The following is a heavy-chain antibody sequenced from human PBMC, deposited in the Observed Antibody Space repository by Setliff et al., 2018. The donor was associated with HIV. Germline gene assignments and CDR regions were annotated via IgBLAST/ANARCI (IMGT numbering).Heavy chain of an antibody. J-gene: IGHJ4*02. Sequence: HPGGSLRLSCAASGFTFSSYGMHWVRQAPGKGLEWVAVIWYDGSDKYYADSVKGRFTISRDNSKNTMYLQMNTLRVEDTAVYYCARDPPGSGFHLDYWGRGTPVTVAS. D-gene: IGHD5-12*01. CDR2: IWYDGSDK. CDR3: ARDPPGSGFHLDY. V-gene: IGHV3-33*08. CDR1: GFTFSSYG.